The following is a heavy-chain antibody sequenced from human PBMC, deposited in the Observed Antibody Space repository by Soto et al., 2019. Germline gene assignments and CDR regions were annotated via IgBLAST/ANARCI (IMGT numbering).Heavy chain of an antibody. V-gene: IGHV3-73*01. CDR1: GFTFSGSA. Sequence: GGSLRLSCAASGFTFSGSAMHWVRQASGKGLEWVGRIRSKANSYATAYAASVKGRFTISRDDSKNTAYLQMNSLKTEDTAVYYCTSQMLLTTHYYYYYMDVWGKGTTVTVSS. CDR2: IRSKANSYAT. CDR3: TSQMLLTTHYYYYYMDV. J-gene: IGHJ6*03. D-gene: IGHD1-1*01.